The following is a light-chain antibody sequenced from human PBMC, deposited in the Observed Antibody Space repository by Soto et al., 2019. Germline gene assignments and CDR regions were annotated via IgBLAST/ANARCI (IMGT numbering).Light chain of an antibody. Sequence: DIQMTQSPCSLSASVGDRVTITCRASQSISSYLNWYQQKPGKAPKLLIYAASSLQSGVPSRFSGSGSGTDFTLTISSLQPEDFATYYCQQYNSFSLTFGGGTKVDIK. J-gene: IGKJ4*01. CDR3: QQYNSFSLT. CDR1: QSISSY. V-gene: IGKV1-39*01. CDR2: AAS.